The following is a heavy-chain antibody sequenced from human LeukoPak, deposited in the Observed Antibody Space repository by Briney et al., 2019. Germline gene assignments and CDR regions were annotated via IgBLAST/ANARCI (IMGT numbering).Heavy chain of an antibody. D-gene: IGHD2-2*03. J-gene: IGHJ4*02. CDR3: ATGYCSSTDCRIDY. Sequence: ASVKVSCKASGYTFTSYGISWVRQAPGQGLEWMGWIRVYNGDTNYAQKLQGRVTMTTDTSTSTAYMELRSLRSDDTAVYYCATGYCSSTDCRIDYWGQGTLVSVSS. V-gene: IGHV1-18*01. CDR2: IRVYNGDT. CDR1: GYTFTSYG.